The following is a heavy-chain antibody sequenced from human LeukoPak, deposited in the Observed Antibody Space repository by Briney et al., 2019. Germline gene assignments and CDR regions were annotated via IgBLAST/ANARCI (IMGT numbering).Heavy chain of an antibody. V-gene: IGHV3-23*01. CDR3: AQHKYGRGD. D-gene: IGHD3-10*01. Sequence: GGSLRPSCAASGFTFSSYAMSWVRQAPGKGLEWVSAISGSGGSTHYADSVKGRFTISRDNSKNTLYLQMNSLRAEDTTVYYCAQHKYGRGDWGQGTLVTVSS. CDR1: GFTFSSYA. J-gene: IGHJ4*02. CDR2: ISGSGGST.